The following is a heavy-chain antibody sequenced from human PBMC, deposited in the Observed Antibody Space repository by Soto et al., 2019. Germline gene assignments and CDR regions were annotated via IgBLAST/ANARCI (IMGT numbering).Heavy chain of an antibody. CDR2: IYPGDSDT. Sequence: GESLKISCKGSGYSFNDYWIAWVRQMPGKGLEWMGIIYPGDSDTKYYPSFQDQVTISADKSISTVYLQWSSLKASDTAMYYCARDGLSSSSSSDYWGQGTLVTVSS. J-gene: IGHJ4*02. CDR1: GYSFNDYW. CDR3: ARDGLSSSSSSDY. V-gene: IGHV5-51*01. D-gene: IGHD6-6*01.